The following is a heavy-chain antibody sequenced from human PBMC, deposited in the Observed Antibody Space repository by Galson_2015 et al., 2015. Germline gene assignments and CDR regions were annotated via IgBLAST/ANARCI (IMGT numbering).Heavy chain of an antibody. V-gene: IGHV3-15*01. J-gene: IGHJ4*02. CDR3: VTDLWNSKARFDY. CDR2: IKSITDGGTT. Sequence: SLRLSCAASGFTFFNAWMSWVRQAPGKGLEWVGRIKSITDGGTTDYAAPVKGRFSISRDDSKNTVYLQMNTLKTEDTGVYYCVTDLWNSKARFDYWGQGTLVTVSS. D-gene: IGHD2/OR15-2a*01. CDR1: GFTFFNAW.